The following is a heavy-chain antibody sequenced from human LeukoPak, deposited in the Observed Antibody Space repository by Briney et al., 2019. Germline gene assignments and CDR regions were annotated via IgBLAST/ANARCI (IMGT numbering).Heavy chain of an antibody. CDR3: ARRSDSGWPNYFDY. V-gene: IGHV3-21*05. CDR1: EFTFTSYE. CDR2: ISSRSSYT. J-gene: IGHJ4*02. Sequence: GGSLRLSCAASEFTFTSYELNWVRQAPGKGLEWVSYISSRSSYTNYADSVKGRFTISRDNAKNSLYLQMNSLRAEDTAVYYCARRSDSGWPNYFDYWGQGTLVTVSS. D-gene: IGHD6-19*01.